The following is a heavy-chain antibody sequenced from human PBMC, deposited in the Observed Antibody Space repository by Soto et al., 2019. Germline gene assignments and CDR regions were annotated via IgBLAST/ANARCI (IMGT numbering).Heavy chain of an antibody. CDR2: IYNNGDT. V-gene: IGHV4-31*03. CDR3: ARGDSTVSSVFDY. Sequence: SETLSLTCTVSGGPFSSGGYYWSWIRQEPGKGLEWIGYIYNNGDTSYNPSLKSRVTISADTSKAQFSLKLSSVTAADTAVYYCARGDSTVSSVFDYWGQGMLVTVSS. J-gene: IGHJ4*02. D-gene: IGHD4-17*01. CDR1: GGPFSSGGYY.